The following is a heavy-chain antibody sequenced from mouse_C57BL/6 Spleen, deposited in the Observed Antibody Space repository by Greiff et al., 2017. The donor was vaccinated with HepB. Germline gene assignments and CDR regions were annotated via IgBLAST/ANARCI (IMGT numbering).Heavy chain of an antibody. J-gene: IGHJ4*01. CDR2: ISSGSSTI. CDR3: ARRNLIYYGYDDAMDY. D-gene: IGHD2-2*01. V-gene: IGHV5-17*01. CDR1: GFTFSDYG. Sequence: DVMLVESGGGLVKPGGSLKLSCAASGFTFSDYGMHWVRQAPEKGLEWVAYISSGSSTIYYADTVKGRFTISRDNAKNTLFLQMTSLRSEDTAMYYCARRNLIYYGYDDAMDYWGQGTSVTVSS.